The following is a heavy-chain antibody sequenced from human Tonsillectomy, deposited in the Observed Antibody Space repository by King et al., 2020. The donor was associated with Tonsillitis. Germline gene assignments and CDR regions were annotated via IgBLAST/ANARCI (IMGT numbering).Heavy chain of an antibody. CDR1: GGSISSYY. CDR3: ARNHDYDFRAFDI. Sequence: QLQESGPGLVKPSETLSLTCTVSGGSISSYYWSWIRQPPGKGLEWIGYIYYSGSTNYNPSLKSRVTISVDTSKNQFSLKLSSVTAADTAVYYCARNHDYDFRAFDIWGQGTMVTVSS. CDR2: IYYSGST. V-gene: IGHV4-59*01. D-gene: IGHD3-16*01. J-gene: IGHJ3*02.